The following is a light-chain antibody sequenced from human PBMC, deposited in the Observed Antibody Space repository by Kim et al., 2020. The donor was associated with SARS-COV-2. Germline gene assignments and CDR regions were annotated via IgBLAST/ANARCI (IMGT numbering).Light chain of an antibody. CDR1: QGISSA. CDR2: DAS. J-gene: IGKJ1*01. CDR3: QQFNNYPWT. Sequence: AAVGDRVTITCRASQGISSALAWYQQEPGKAPKLLIYDASSLESGVPSRFSGSGSGTDFTLTISSLQPEDFATYYCQQFNNYPWTFGQGTKVDIK. V-gene: IGKV1D-13*01.